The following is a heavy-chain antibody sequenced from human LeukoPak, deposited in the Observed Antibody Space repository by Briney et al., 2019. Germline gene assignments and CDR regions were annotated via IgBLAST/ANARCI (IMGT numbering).Heavy chain of an antibody. J-gene: IGHJ4*02. CDR3: ARHRAGSNTFDY. V-gene: IGHV4-4*02. CDR2: IHRSGGT. D-gene: IGHD4-11*01. Sequence: SETLSLTCAVAGGSINNNHWWSWVRQTPGQGLEWIGEIHRSGGTNYNPSLKGRVTISEDKSKNQFSLRLSSVTAADTAMHYCARHRAGSNTFDYWGQGTLVTVSS. CDR1: GGSINNNHW.